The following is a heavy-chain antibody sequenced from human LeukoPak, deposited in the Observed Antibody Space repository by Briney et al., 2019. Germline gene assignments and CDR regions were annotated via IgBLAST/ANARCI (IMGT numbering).Heavy chain of an antibody. J-gene: IGHJ5*02. Sequence: SQTLSLTCAISGDSFSSNSVTWNWIRQSPSRGLEWLGRTYYRSTWYNDYAVSVRGRITVNPDTSKNQFSLHLNSVTPEDTAVYYCARRLTQYDCFDPWGQGILVTVSS. V-gene: IGHV6-1*01. D-gene: IGHD2-2*01. CDR2: TYYRSTWYN. CDR1: GDSFSSNSVT. CDR3: ARRLTQYDCFDP.